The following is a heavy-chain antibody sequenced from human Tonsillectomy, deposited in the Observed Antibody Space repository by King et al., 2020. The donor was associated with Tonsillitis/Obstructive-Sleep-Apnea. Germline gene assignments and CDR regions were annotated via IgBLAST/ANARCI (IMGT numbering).Heavy chain of an antibody. J-gene: IGHJ6*02. D-gene: IGHD3-3*01. CDR1: GLTVSSNY. V-gene: IGHV3-53*01. CDR3: ASLYYDFFYGMDV. CDR2: IYSGGST. Sequence: VQLVESGGGLIQPGGSLRLSCAASGLTVSSNYMSWVRQAPGKGLEWVSVIYSGGSTYYADSVKGRFTISSDSPKNTLYLQMNSLSAEDTAVYYWASLYYDFFYGMDVWGQGTTVTVSS.